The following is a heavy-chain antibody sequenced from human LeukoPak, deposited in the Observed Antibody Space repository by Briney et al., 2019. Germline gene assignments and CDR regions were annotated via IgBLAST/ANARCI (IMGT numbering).Heavy chain of an antibody. V-gene: IGHV1-69*04. D-gene: IGHD3-22*01. CDR3: ARGKRITRIVVVKAPQNDAFDI. CDR1: GGTFSSYA. CDR2: IFSILGIA. Sequence: GGSLKVSCKASGGTFSSYAISWVRQPPGQGLEWMGRIFSILGIAHYTQKFRGGDTITAETTTSTAYMAMRRLRSEDTAMYYSARGKRITRIVVVKAPQNDAFDIWGQGTMVTVSS. J-gene: IGHJ3*02.